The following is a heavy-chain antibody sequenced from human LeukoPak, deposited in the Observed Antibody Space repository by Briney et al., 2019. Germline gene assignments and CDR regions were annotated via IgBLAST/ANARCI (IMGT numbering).Heavy chain of an antibody. D-gene: IGHD6-19*01. CDR1: GGSISSYY. CDR2: IYYSGST. V-gene: IGHV4-59*01. Sequence: SETLSLTCTVSGGSISSYYWSWIRQPPGKGLEWIGYIYYSGSTNYNPSLKSRVTISVDTSKNQFSLKLSSVTAADTAVYYCARAKKAVADNWFDPWGQGTLVTVSS. CDR3: ARAKKAVADNWFDP. J-gene: IGHJ5*02.